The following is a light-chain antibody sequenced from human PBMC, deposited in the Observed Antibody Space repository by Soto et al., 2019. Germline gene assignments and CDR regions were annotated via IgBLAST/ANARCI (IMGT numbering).Light chain of an antibody. CDR3: QQYNSYSRWT. J-gene: IGKJ1*01. CDR1: QSISSW. V-gene: IGKV1-5*01. Sequence: DIQMTQSPSTLSASVGDRVTITCRASQSISSWLAWYQQKPGKAPKLLIYDASSLESGVPSRFSGSGSGTEFTLTIRSLQPDDFATYSCQQYNSYSRWTFGQGTKVEIK. CDR2: DAS.